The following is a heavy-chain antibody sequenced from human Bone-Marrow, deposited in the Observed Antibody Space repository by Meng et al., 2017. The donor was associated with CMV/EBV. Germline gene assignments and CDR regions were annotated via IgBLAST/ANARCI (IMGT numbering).Heavy chain of an antibody. V-gene: IGHV3-74*01. D-gene: IGHD3-3*01. CDR3: ARGNYDFWSGYDYYYYGMDV. J-gene: IGHJ6*02. CDR2: INSDGSST. CDR1: GFTFSSYW. Sequence: ETLSLTCAASGFTFSSYWMHWVRQAPGKGLVWVSRINSDGSSTSYADSVKGRFTISRDNAKNTLYLQMNSLRAEDTAVYYCARGNYDFWSGYDYYYYGMDVWGQGTTVTVSS.